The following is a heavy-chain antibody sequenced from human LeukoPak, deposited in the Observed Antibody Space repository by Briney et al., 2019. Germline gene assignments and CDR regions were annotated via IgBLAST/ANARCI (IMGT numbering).Heavy chain of an antibody. Sequence: TLSLTCTVSGDSISSGGYYWSWIRQHPGKGLEWIGYIYFSGSTYYSPSLKSRVTISVDTSKNQFSLKLSSVTAADTAVYYCARDKGYYDSSGYYYYYYGMDVWGQGTTVTVSS. CDR2: IYFSGST. CDR1: GDSISSGGYY. V-gene: IGHV4-31*03. CDR3: ARDKGYYDSSGYYYYYYGMDV. D-gene: IGHD3-22*01. J-gene: IGHJ6*02.